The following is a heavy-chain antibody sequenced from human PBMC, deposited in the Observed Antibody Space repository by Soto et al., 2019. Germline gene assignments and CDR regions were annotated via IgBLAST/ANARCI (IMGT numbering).Heavy chain of an antibody. Sequence: EVPLLESGGGLVQPGGSLRLSCAASGFTFSNNVMNWVRQAPGKGLEWVSGINDNGGDTYYADSVKGRCTISRDNSKNTLYLQMNSLRAEHTAVYYCAKEVYGAARGAMDVWGQGTTVTVSS. D-gene: IGHD2-8*01. CDR1: GFTFSNNV. J-gene: IGHJ6*02. CDR2: INDNGGDT. CDR3: AKEVYGAARGAMDV. V-gene: IGHV3-23*01.